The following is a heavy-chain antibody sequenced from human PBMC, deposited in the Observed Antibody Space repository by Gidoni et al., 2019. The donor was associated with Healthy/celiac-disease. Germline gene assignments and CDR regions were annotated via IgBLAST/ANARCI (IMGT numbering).Heavy chain of an antibody. V-gene: IGHV3-33*01. CDR3: ARGDHYDILTGYSRGGMDV. CDR2: IWYDGSKK. D-gene: IGHD3-9*01. CDR1: GFTFSSYG. J-gene: IGHJ6*02. Sequence: QVQLVESGGGVVQPGRSLRLSCAASGFTFSSYGMHWVRQAPGKGLGGVAVIWYDGSKKHDAGSVKGRFTISRDNSKNTLYLQMNSLRVEDTAVYYCARGDHYDILTGYSRGGMDVWGQGTTVTVSS.